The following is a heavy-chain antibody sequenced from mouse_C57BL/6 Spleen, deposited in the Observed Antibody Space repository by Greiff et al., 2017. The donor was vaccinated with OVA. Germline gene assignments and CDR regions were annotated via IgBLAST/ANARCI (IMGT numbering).Heavy chain of an antibody. V-gene: IGHV5-17*01. CDR2: ISGGSSTI. Sequence: EVQLVESGGGLVKPGGSLKLSCAASGFTFSDYGMHWVRQAPEKGLEWVAYISGGSSTIYYADTVKGRFTISRDNAKNTLFLQMTILRSEDTAMYYCAKGGGLDYYGSSPDYWGQGTTLTVSS. CDR1: GFTFSDYG. J-gene: IGHJ2*01. D-gene: IGHD1-1*01. CDR3: AKGGGLDYYGSSPDY.